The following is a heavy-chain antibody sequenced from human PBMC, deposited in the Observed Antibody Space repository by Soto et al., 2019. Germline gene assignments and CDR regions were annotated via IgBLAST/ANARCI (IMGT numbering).Heavy chain of an antibody. Sequence: EVRLVESGGALVQIGGSLRLSCAASGFIFGDYWMSWIRQAPGKGLEWVANTRQDGGEKNFADSVQGRFFISRDNAKNSLYXQXXXXXXEXTAVYYCARHRSGIYYFDYWGLGTLVTVSS. CDR2: TRQDGGEK. CDR3: ARHRSGIYYFDY. J-gene: IGHJ4*02. CDR1: GFIFGDYW. D-gene: IGHD1-26*01. V-gene: IGHV3-7*02.